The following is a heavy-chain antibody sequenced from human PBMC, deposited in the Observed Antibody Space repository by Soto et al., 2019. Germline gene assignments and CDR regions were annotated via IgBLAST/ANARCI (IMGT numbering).Heavy chain of an antibody. CDR1: GFMFSGSA. CDR2: IKSKTDGGTT. V-gene: IGHV3-15*01. Sequence: GGSLRLSCAASGFMFSGSAIHWVRQAPGKGLEWVGRIKSKTDGGTTDYAAPVKGRFTISRDDSKNTLYLQMNSLKTEDTAVYYCTTGLKYFDWPADAFDIWGQGTMVTVSS. CDR3: TTGLKYFDWPADAFDI. J-gene: IGHJ3*02. D-gene: IGHD3-9*01.